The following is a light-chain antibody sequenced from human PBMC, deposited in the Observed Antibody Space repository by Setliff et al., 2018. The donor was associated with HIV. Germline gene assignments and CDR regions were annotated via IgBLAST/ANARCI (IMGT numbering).Light chain of an antibody. CDR1: KLGDKY. J-gene: IGLJ2*01. CDR3: QVWDSSTVV. Sequence: SYELTQPPSVSVSPGQTASITCSGDKLGDKYACWYQQKPGQSPVLVIYRDSKRPSGIPERFSGSISGNTATLTISGTQAMDEADYYCQVWDSSTVVFGGGTKGTV. V-gene: IGLV3-1*01. CDR2: RDS.